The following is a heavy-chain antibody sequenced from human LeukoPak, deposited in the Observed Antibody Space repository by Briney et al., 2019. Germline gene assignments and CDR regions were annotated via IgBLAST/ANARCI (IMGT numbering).Heavy chain of an antibody. CDR3: ARDPYSGNYGTYYYYYMDV. J-gene: IGHJ6*03. D-gene: IGHD1-26*01. CDR1: GFTFSSYT. V-gene: IGHV3-21*01. Sequence: GGSLRLSCAASGFTFSSYTMNWVRQAPGKAMEWVSSITSSGTYTFYADSVKGRFTISRDNAKNSLYLQMDSLGPEDTAVYYCARDPYSGNYGTYYYYYMDVWGKGTTVTISS. CDR2: ITSSGTYT.